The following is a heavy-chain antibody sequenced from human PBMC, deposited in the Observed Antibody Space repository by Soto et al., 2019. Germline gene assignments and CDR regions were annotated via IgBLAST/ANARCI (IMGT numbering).Heavy chain of an antibody. J-gene: IGHJ5*02. Sequence: QVQLVQSGAEVKKPGASVKVSCKASGYTFTSYYMHWVRQAPGQGLEWMGIINPSGGSTSYAQKFQGRVAMTRDTSTSTVCMELSSLRSEDTAVYYCARGDILTGYQNWFDPWGQGTLVTVSS. V-gene: IGHV1-46*01. CDR1: GYTFTSYY. CDR3: ARGDILTGYQNWFDP. CDR2: INPSGGST. D-gene: IGHD3-9*01.